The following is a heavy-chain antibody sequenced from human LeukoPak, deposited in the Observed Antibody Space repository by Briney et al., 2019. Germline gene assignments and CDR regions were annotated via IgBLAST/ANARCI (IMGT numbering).Heavy chain of an antibody. CDR2: IYPGDSDT. J-gene: IGHJ5*02. CDR3: ARHAAAAGVYNWFDP. CDR1: GYSFTSYW. D-gene: IGHD6-13*01. Sequence: PGESLKISCKGSGYSFTSYWIGWVRQMPGKGLGWMGIIYPGDSDTRYSPSFQGQVTISADKSISTAYLQWSSLKASDTAMYYCARHAAAAGVYNWFDPWGQGTLVTVSS. V-gene: IGHV5-51*01.